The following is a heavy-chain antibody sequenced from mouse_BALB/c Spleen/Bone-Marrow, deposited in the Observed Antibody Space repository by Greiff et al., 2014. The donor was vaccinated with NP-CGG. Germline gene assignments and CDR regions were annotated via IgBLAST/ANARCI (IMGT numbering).Heavy chain of an antibody. Sequence: VQLQQSGAELVRSGASVKLSCTASGSNIKDNFMHWVKQRPEQGLEWIGWIDPENGDTEYAPKFQGKATMTADTSSNTAYLQLSSLTSEDTAVYYCNEGYGNYGYWGQGTTLTVSS. D-gene: IGHD2-10*02. CDR1: GSNIKDNF. CDR3: NEGYGNYGY. J-gene: IGHJ2*01. V-gene: IGHV14-4*02. CDR2: IDPENGDT.